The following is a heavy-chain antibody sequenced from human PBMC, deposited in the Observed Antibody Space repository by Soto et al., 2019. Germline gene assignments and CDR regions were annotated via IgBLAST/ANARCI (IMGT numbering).Heavy chain of an antibody. CDR3: AREGGTYLTTAFDP. V-gene: IGHV1-3*01. CDR2: INAGNGNS. CDR1: GYSFSSYA. J-gene: IGHJ5*02. D-gene: IGHD1-26*01. Sequence: GASAKVSCKASGYSFSSYAMHWVRQAPGQRLEWMGWINAGNGNSKYSQKFQGRVTITRDTSASTAYMELSSLTSEDTAVYYCAREGGTYLTTAFDPWGQGTLVTVSS.